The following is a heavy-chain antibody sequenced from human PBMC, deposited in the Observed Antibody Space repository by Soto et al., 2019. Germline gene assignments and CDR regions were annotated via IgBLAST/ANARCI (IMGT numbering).Heavy chain of an antibody. V-gene: IGHV1-8*01. CDR2: MNPNSGNT. J-gene: IGHJ4*02. CDR1: GYTFTSYD. CDR3: ARADYYDRSGYLLPCGY. Sequence: QVQLVQSGAEVKKPGASVKVSCKASGYTFTSYDINWVRQTTGQGLEWMGWMNPNSGNTGYAQKFQGRVTMTRNTSISTAYMELSSLRSEDTAVYYCARADYYDRSGYLLPCGYWGQGTLVTVSS. D-gene: IGHD3-22*01.